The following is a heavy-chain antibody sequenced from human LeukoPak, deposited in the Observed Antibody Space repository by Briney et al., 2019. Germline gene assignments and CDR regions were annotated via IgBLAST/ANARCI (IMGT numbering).Heavy chain of an antibody. Sequence: SVKVSCKASGGTFSSYAICWVRQAPGQGLEWMGGIIPIFGTANYAQKFQGRVTITADESTSTAYMELSSLRSEDTAVYYCAREWVDTAMVPYFGYWGQGTLVTVSS. J-gene: IGHJ4*02. V-gene: IGHV1-69*13. CDR3: AREWVDTAMVPYFGY. CDR2: IIPIFGTA. D-gene: IGHD5-18*01. CDR1: GGTFSSYA.